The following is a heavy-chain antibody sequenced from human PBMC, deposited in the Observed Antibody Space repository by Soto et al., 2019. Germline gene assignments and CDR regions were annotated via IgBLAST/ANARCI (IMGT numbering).Heavy chain of an antibody. J-gene: IGHJ5*02. CDR1: SASITTYF. D-gene: IGHD2-15*01. CDR2: ISHSGTT. V-gene: IGHV4-59*01. CDR3: ARESSEHVLVCEDKATTEIDT. Sequence: SETLSLTCSVSSASITTYFRTWIPHSPGRGLEWIGYISHSGTTNYNAYLKSRVTISVDRSENQFSLKLSSVTAADTAVYSCARESSEHVLVCEDKATTEIDTWGQG.